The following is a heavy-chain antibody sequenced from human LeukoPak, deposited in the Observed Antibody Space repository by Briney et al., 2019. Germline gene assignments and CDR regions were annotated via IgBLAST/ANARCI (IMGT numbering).Heavy chain of an antibody. V-gene: IGHV3-30-3*01. J-gene: IGHJ6*02. Sequence: GGSLRLSCAASGFTFSSYAMHWVRQAPGKGLEWVAVISYDGSNKYYADSVKGRFTISRDNSKNTLYLQMNSLRAEDTAVYYCAKFTVTSSSWYYYGMDVWGQGTTVTVSS. CDR3: AKFTVTSSSWYYYGMDV. CDR2: ISYDGSNK. CDR1: GFTFSSYA. D-gene: IGHD6-13*01.